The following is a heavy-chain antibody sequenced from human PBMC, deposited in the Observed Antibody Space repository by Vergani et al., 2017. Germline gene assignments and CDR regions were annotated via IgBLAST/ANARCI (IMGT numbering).Heavy chain of an antibody. CDR2: IIPILGIA. J-gene: IGHJ6*02. CDR1: GGTFSSYT. V-gene: IGHV1-69*08. CDR3: ARDQSITMVRGVVYGMDV. D-gene: IGHD3-10*01. Sequence: QVQLVQSGAEVKKPGSSVKVSCKASGGTFSSYTISWVRQAPGQGLEWMGRIIPILGIANYAQKFQGRVTIPADKSTSTAYMELSSLRSEDTAVYYCARDQSITMVRGVVYGMDVWGQGTTVTVSS.